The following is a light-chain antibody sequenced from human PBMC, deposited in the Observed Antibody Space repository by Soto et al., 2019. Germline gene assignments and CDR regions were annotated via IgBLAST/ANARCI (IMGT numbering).Light chain of an antibody. J-gene: IGKJ1*01. CDR1: QDIGTY. Sequence: IQLTQSPSSLSASVGDGVSITCRASQDIGTYLAWYQQTPGKAPKLLIYAASTLQSGVPSRFSGSGSGTNFSLTISSLQPEDFATYYCQQYDDWPTTFGQGTKVEIK. CDR2: AAS. CDR3: QQYDDWPTT. V-gene: IGKV1-9*01.